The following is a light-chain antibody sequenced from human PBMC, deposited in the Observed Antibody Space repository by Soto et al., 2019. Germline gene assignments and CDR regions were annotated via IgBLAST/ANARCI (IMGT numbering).Light chain of an antibody. J-gene: IGLJ3*02. V-gene: IGLV2-14*01. CDR3: SAYTTSIGV. CDR1: SRDIGGYNY. Sequence: QAVVTQPASVSGSLGRSITIPCSGSSRDIGGYNYVSWYQQYPGKAPKLIIFEVSNRPSGVSNRFSGSKSGSTASLTISGLRAEDEADYYCSAYTTSIGVFGGGTKLTVL. CDR2: EVS.